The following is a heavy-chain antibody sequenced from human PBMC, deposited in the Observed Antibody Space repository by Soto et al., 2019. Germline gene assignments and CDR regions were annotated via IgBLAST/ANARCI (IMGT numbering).Heavy chain of an antibody. CDR1: GFSLSTSGMC. D-gene: IGHD4-4*01. Sequence: SGPTLVNPTQTLTLTCTFSGFSLSTSGMCVSWIRQPPGKALEWLALIDWDDDKYYSTSLKTRLTISKDTSKNQVVLTMTNMDPVDTATYYCARYSNYGNYYGMDVWGQGTTVTVSS. CDR2: IDWDDDK. J-gene: IGHJ6*02. CDR3: ARYSNYGNYYGMDV. V-gene: IGHV2-70*01.